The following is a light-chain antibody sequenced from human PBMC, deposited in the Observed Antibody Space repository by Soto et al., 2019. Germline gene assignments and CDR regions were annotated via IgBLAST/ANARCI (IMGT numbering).Light chain of an antibody. Sequence: DIQMTQSPPYLSASIGDRVTITCQASHDIGNYLNWYQHKPGKAPNLVIYGAFNLETWVPSRFSVGASGTDFTFTISSLRPEDIATNYCQRTEHLPLFSPGTKVDF. J-gene: IGKJ3*01. CDR3: QRTEHLPL. CDR1: HDIGNY. CDR2: GAF. V-gene: IGKV1-33*01.